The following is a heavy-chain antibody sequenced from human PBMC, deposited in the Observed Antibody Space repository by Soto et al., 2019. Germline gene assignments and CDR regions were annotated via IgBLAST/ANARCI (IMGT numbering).Heavy chain of an antibody. J-gene: IGHJ2*01. Sequence: QVQLVQSGAEVKKPGSSVKVSCKASGGTFSSYAISWVRQAPGQGLEWMGGIIPIFGTANYAQQFQVRVTITADESTSTAYMELSRLRSEDTAVYYCARVYTAMEIHWYFDLWGRGTLVTVSS. CDR1: GGTFSSYA. CDR3: ARVYTAMEIHWYFDL. V-gene: IGHV1-69*01. CDR2: IIPIFGTA. D-gene: IGHD5-18*01.